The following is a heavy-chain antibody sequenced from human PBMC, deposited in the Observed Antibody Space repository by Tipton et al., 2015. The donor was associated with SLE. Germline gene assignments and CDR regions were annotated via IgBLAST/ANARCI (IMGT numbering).Heavy chain of an antibody. V-gene: IGHV4-59*11. CDR2: IYYSGST. D-gene: IGHD3-16*01. J-gene: IGHJ4*02. CDR1: GGSISSHY. Sequence: TLSLTCTVSGGSISSHYWSWIRQPPGKGLEWIGYIYYSGSTNYNPSLKSRVTISVDTSKNQFSLKLSSVTAADTAVYYCARGSNGGIYYFDYWDQGTLVTVSS. CDR3: ARGSNGGIYYFDY.